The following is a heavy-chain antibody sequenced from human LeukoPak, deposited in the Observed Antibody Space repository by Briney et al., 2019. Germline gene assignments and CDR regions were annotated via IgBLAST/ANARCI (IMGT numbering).Heavy chain of an antibody. V-gene: IGHV4-4*07. CDR3: ARDRYYYDSSGYSLFDY. D-gene: IGHD3-22*01. J-gene: IGHJ4*02. Sequence: SETLSLTCTVSGGSISNFYWSWIRQPAGKGLEWIGRIFTRGSTNYNPSLKSRVTMSVDTSKNQFSVKLNSVTAADTAVYYCARDRYYYDSSGYSLFDYWGQGTLVTVSS. CDR1: GGSISNFY. CDR2: IFTRGST.